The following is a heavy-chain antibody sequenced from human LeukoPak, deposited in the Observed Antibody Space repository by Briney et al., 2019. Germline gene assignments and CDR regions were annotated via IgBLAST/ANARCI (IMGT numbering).Heavy chain of an antibody. CDR1: GFTFTNYL. CDR2: IKEDGSGK. D-gene: IGHD6-13*01. V-gene: IGHV3-7*01. Sequence: GGSLRLSCATSGFTFTNYLMSWVRQTPGKGLEWVANIKEDGSGKWYVVSVRGRFTISRDNAKNSLYLQMNSLRAEDTAVYYCARDRESNWYPFLDSWGQGTLVTVSS. CDR3: ARDRESNWYPFLDS. J-gene: IGHJ4*02.